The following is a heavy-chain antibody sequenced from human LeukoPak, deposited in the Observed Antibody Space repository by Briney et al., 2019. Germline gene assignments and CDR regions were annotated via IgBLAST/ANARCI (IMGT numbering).Heavy chain of an antibody. CDR2: ISGLSSHI. CDR1: GFTFSDYD. V-gene: IGHV3-21*01. Sequence: GGSLRLSCSASGFTFSDYDMTWVRQAPGKGVEWGSSISGLSSHIYYGDSGKGRFSISRDNAKNSLYLQMNSLGTDDTAVYFCGRAFPPLRTSSAGDLWGQGTLVTVSS. D-gene: IGHD3-16*01. CDR3: GRAFPPLRTSSAGDL. J-gene: IGHJ4*02.